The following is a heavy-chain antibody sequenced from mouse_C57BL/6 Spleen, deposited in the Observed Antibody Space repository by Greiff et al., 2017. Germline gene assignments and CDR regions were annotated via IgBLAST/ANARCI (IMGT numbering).Heavy chain of an antibody. CDR1: GFTFSSYA. Sequence: EVQLVESGGGLVKPGGSLKLSCAASGFTFSSYAMSWVRQTPEKRLEWVATISDGGSYTYYPDNVKGRFTISRDNAKNNLYLQMSHLKSEDTAMYYCARSPGSSTLYYFDYWGQGTTLTVSS. V-gene: IGHV5-4*01. J-gene: IGHJ2*01. CDR2: ISDGGSYT. D-gene: IGHD1-1*01. CDR3: ARSPGSSTLYYFDY.